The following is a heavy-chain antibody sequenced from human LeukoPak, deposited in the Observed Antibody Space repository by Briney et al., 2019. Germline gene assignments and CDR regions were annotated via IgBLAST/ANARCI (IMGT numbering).Heavy chain of an antibody. CDR3: ARGDVYGDYVLSFDY. CDR1: GGSISSYY. Sequence: SETLSLTCTVSGGSISSYYWSWIRQPPGKGLEWIGYIYYSGSTNYNPSLKSRVTISVDTSKDQFSLKLSSVTAADTAVYYCARGDVYGDYVLSFDYWGQGTLVTVSS. D-gene: IGHD4-17*01. CDR2: IYYSGST. V-gene: IGHV4-59*01. J-gene: IGHJ4*02.